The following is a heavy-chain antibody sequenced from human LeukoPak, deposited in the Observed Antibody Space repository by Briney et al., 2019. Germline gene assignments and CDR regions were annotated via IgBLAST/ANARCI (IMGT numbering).Heavy chain of an antibody. CDR1: GFTFDDYG. Sequence: GGSLRLSCAASGFTFDDYGMSWVRQAPGKGLEWVSGINWNGGSTGYADSVKGRFTISRDNAKNSLYLQMNSLRAEDTAVYYCARTPPLQTGWDYYYYYMDVWGKGTTVTVSS. CDR2: INWNGGST. V-gene: IGHV3-20*04. J-gene: IGHJ6*03. CDR3: ARTPPLQTGWDYYYYYMDV. D-gene: IGHD4-11*01.